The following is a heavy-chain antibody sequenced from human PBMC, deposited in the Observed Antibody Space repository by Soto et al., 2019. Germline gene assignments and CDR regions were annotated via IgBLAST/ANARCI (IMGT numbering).Heavy chain of an antibody. J-gene: IGHJ5*02. CDR1: GGSISSGDYY. CDR3: ARRRVCSGGSCYSLFDP. V-gene: IGHV4-30-4*01. Sequence: SETLSLTCTVSGGSISSGDYYWSWIRQPPGKGLEWIGYIYYSGSTYYNPSLKSRVTISVDTSKNQFSLKLSSVTAADTAVYYCARRRVCSGGSCYSLFDPWGQGTLVTVSS. D-gene: IGHD2-15*01. CDR2: IYYSGST.